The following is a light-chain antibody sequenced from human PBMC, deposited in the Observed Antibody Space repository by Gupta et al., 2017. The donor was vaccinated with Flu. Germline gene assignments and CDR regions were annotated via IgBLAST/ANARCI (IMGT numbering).Light chain of an antibody. Sequence: QSALTQPASVSGSPGQSITISCTGTSSDVGGYNYVSWYQQHPGKAPNLMIYEVSNRPSGVATRFSGSKSGNTASLTISGRQEEDEADYYCSSYTSSSTVVFGGGTKLTVL. CDR3: SSYTSSSTVV. V-gene: IGLV2-14*01. CDR1: SSDVGGYNY. J-gene: IGLJ2*01. CDR2: EVS.